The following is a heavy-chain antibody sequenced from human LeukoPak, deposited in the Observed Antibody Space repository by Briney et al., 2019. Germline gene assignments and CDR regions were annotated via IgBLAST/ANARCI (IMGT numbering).Heavy chain of an antibody. D-gene: IGHD5-18*01. CDR1: GYSFTSYW. CDR3: ARGQLSTAMDYYFDY. CDR2: IYPGDSDT. J-gene: IGHJ4*02. Sequence: GESLKISCQGSGYSFTSYWIGWVRQMPGKGLEWMGIIYPGDSDTRYSPSFQGQVTISADKSISTAYLQWSSLKASDTAMYYCARGQLSTAMDYYFDYWGQGTLVTVSS. V-gene: IGHV5-51*01.